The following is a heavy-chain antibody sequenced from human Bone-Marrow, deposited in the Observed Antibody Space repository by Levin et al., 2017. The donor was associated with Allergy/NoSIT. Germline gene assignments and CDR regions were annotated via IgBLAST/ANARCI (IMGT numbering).Heavy chain of an antibody. CDR2: VYHSGRT. Sequence: SETLSLTCNVSGVSITYHYWNWIRQPPGGGLEWIAHVYHSGRTIYNPSPEGRVTMSVDTSNNQFSLRQSSVTAADTAVYYCARDLDASAWYRVFDIWGHGAMVTVSS. CDR1: GVSITYHY. V-gene: IGHV4-59*11. CDR3: ARDLDASAWYRVFDI. J-gene: IGHJ3*02. D-gene: IGHD6-19*01.